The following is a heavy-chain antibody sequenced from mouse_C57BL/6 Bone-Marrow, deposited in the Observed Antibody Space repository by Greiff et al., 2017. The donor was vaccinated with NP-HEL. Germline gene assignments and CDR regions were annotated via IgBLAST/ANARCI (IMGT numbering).Heavy chain of an antibody. CDR2: IWRGGST. CDR1: GFSLTSYG. CDR3: AEVQNYGSSYRLGVDY. J-gene: IGHJ4*01. V-gene: IGHV2-5*01. D-gene: IGHD1-1*01. Sequence: QVQLKQSGPGLVQPSQSLSITCTVSGFSLTSYGVHWVRQSPGKGLEWLGVIWRGGSTDYNAAFMSRLSITKDNSKSQVFFKMNSLQADDTAIYYCAEVQNYGSSYRLGVDYWGQGTSVTVSS.